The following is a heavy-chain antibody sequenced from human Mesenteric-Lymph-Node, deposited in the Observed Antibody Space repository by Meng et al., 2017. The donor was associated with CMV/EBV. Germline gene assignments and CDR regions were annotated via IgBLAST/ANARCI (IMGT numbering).Heavy chain of an antibody. Sequence: GGSLRLSCAASGFTFRSHAMSWVRQAPGKGLEWVSHISGSGGSTYYADSMKGRFTISRDNSKNTLYLQMNSLRAEDTAVYYCARDLYSSSSNNYYYYYGMDVWGQGTTVTVSS. CDR1: GFTFRSHA. J-gene: IGHJ6*02. CDR2: ISGSGGST. V-gene: IGHV3-23*01. CDR3: ARDLYSSSSNNYYYYYGMDV. D-gene: IGHD6-6*01.